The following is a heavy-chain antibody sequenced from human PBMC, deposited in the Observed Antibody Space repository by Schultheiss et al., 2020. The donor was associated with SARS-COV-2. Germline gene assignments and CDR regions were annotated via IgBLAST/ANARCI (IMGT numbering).Heavy chain of an antibody. CDR3: AREREVVVVAAIRYYYYGMDV. V-gene: IGHV4-59*01. CDR1: GGSISGFY. CDR2: INDSGST. J-gene: IGHJ6*02. D-gene: IGHD2-15*01. Sequence: SETLSLTCTVSGGSISGFYWSWIRQPPGKGLEWIGHINDSGSTNYSPSLKSRVTISVDTSKNQFSLKLTSVTAADTAVYYCAREREVVVVAAIRYYYYGMDVWGQGTTVTVSS.